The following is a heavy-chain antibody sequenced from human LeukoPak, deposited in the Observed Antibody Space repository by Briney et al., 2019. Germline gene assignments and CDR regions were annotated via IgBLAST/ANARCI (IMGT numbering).Heavy chain of an antibody. CDR2: INHSGST. CDR3: AGARGYSYGRIDY. Sequence: SETLSLTCAVYGGSFSGYYWSWIRQPPGKGLEWIGEINHSGSTNYNPSLKSRVTISVDTSKNQFSLKLSSVTAADTAVYYCAGARGYSYGRIDYWGQGTLVTVSS. CDR1: GGSFSGYY. V-gene: IGHV4-34*01. D-gene: IGHD5-18*01. J-gene: IGHJ4*02.